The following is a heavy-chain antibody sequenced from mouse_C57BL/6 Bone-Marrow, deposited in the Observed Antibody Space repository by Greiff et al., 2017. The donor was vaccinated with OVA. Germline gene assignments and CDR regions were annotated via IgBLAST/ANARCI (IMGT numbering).Heavy chain of an antibody. CDR2: IYPGSGST. CDR1: GYTFTSYW. Sequence: VQLQQPGAELVKPGASVKMSCKASGYTFTSYWITWVKQRPGQGLEWIGDIYPGSGSTNYNEKFKSKATLTVDKSSSTAYMQLSILTSEYSAVEYFSRLGGRWYLDVWGTGTTGTVSS. J-gene: IGHJ1*03. CDR3: SRLGGRWYLDV. D-gene: IGHD3-3*01. V-gene: IGHV1-55*01.